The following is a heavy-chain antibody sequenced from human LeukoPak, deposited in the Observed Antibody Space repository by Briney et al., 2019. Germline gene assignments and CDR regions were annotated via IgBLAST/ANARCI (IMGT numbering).Heavy chain of an antibody. V-gene: IGHV4-31*11. D-gene: IGHD3-22*01. CDR3: ARGSLTYYDSSGYYYRAFDI. CDR1: GGSISSGGYY. J-gene: IGHJ3*02. CDR2: IYYSGST. Sequence: PSETLSLTCAVSGGSISSGGYYWSWIRQHPGKGLEWIGYIYYSGSTYYNPSLKSRVTISVDTSKNQFSLKLSSVTAADTAVYYCARGSLTYYDSSGYYYRAFDIWGQGTMVTVSS.